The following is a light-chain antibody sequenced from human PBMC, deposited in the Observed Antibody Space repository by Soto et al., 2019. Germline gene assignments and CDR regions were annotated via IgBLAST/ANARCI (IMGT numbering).Light chain of an antibody. V-gene: IGKV1-5*01. CDR2: DAS. CDR3: QQYTPNSRT. Sequence: DIQMTQSPSTLYASVGDRVTITCRASQSISSWLAWYQQKPGKAPNLLIYDASSLESGVPSRFSGSGSGTEFTLTISSLQPDDFATYSCQQYTPNSRTFGQGTKVDIK. CDR1: QSISSW. J-gene: IGKJ1*01.